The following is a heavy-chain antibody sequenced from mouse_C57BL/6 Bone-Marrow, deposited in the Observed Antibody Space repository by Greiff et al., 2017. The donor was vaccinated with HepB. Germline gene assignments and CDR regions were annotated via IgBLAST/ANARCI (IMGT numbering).Heavy chain of an antibody. V-gene: IGHV1-50*01. Sequence: QVQLQQPGAELVKPGASVKLSCKASGYTFTSYWMQWVNQRPGQGLEWIGEIDPSDSYTNYNQKFKGKATLTVDTSSSTAYMQLRSLTSEDSAVYYCARRIRNFDYWGQGTTLTVSS. CDR2: IDPSDSYT. CDR1: GYTFTSYW. CDR3: ARRIRNFDY. J-gene: IGHJ2*01.